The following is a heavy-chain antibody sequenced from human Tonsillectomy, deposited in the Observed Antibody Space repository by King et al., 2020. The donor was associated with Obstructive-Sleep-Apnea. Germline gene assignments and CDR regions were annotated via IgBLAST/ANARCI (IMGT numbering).Heavy chain of an antibody. CDR1: ESPLSNYV. V-gene: IGHV3-30*04. CDR2: VSNDGSGK. J-gene: IGHJ4*02. D-gene: IGHD3/OR15-3a*01. Sequence: VQLVESGGGVVQPEGSLRLSCAASESPLSNYVIHWVRQTPGKGLEWVSAVSNDGSGKHYTDSVKGRLTISRDNSKNTAFLEMNSLRPEDTAVYYCATEGGSSGRAGYFTYWGQGTLVTVSS. CDR3: ATEGGSSGRAGYFTY.